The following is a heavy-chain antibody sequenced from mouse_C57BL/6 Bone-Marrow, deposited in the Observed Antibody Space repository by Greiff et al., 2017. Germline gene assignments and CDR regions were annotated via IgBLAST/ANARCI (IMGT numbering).Heavy chain of an antibody. D-gene: IGHD2-1*01. J-gene: IGHJ1*03. Sequence: DVQLQESGPGLVTPSQSLSLTCSVTGYSITSGYYWNWIRQFPGNKLEWMGYISYDGSNNYNPSLKNRISITRDTSKNQCFLKLNSVTTEDTATYYCAYLLWYFDVWGTGTTVTVSS. CDR3: AYLLWYFDV. CDR2: ISYDGSN. V-gene: IGHV3-6*01. CDR1: GYSITSGYY.